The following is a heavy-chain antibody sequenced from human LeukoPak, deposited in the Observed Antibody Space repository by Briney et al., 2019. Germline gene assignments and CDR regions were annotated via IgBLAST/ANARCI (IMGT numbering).Heavy chain of an antibody. CDR1: GGTFSSYA. J-gene: IGHJ3*02. CDR2: IIPIFGTA. CDR3: ARPSYYYDSSDYSTGAFDI. Sequence: SVKVSCKASGGTFSSYAISWVRQAPGQGLEWMGRIIPIFGTANYAQKFQGRVTITTDESTITVYMELSSLRSEDTAVYYCARPSYYYDSSDYSTGAFDIWGQGTMVTVSS. D-gene: IGHD3-22*01. V-gene: IGHV1-69*05.